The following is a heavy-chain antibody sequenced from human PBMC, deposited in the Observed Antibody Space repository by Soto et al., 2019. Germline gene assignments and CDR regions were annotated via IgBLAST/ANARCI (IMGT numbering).Heavy chain of an antibody. CDR3: AKAYCGGDCYSDNYYYYMDV. Sequence: GGSLRLSCAASGFTFSSYGMHWVRQAPGKGLEWVAVISYDGSNKYYADSVKGRFTISRDNSKNTLYLQMNSLRAEDTAVYYCAKAYCGGDCYSDNYYYYMDVWGKGTTVTVSS. J-gene: IGHJ6*03. CDR2: ISYDGSNK. CDR1: GFTFSSYG. D-gene: IGHD2-21*02. V-gene: IGHV3-30*18.